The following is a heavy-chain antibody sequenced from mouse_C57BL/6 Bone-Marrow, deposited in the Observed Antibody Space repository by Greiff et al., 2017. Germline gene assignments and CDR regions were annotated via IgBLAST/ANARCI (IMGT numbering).Heavy chain of an antibody. CDR3: ARRGGGAWFAY. Sequence: EVQVVESGPGLVKPSQSLSLTCSVTGYSITSGYYWNWIRQFPGNKLEWMGYISYDGSNNYNPSLKNRISITRDTSKNQFFLKLNSVTTEDTATYYCARRGGGAWFAYWGQGTLVTVSA. CDR1: GYSITSGYY. J-gene: IGHJ3*01. V-gene: IGHV3-6*01. CDR2: ISYDGSN.